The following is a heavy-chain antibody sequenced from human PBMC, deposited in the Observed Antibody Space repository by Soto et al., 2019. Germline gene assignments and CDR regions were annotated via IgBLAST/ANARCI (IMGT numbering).Heavy chain of an antibody. V-gene: IGHV3-30*18. CDR2: ISYDGSNK. CDR1: GFTFSSYC. J-gene: IGHJ3*02. CDR3: ANLAVVVAATHAFDI. Sequence: GGSLRLSCAASGFTFSSYCMHWVRQAPGKGLEWVAVISYDGSNKYYADSVKGRFTISRDNSKNTLYLQMNSLRAEDTAVYYCANLAVVVAATHAFDIWGQGTMVTVSS. D-gene: IGHD2-15*01.